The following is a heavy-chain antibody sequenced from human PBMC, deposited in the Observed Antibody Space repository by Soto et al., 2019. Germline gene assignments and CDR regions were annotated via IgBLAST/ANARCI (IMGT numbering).Heavy chain of an antibody. V-gene: IGHV3-23*01. CDR3: AKDPNRNYPCNWYDP. CDR2: ISDSGGGT. CDR1: GFTFSSYA. Sequence: EMQLLESGGGLVQPGGSLRLSCAASGFTFSSYAMSWVRQAPGKGLVWVSAISDSGGGTYYADSVKGRFTISRDNSKSTLYLQRGSLIAEDTAVYYCAKDPNRNYPCNWYDPGGQGTLVTVSS. J-gene: IGHJ5*02. D-gene: IGHD1-7*01.